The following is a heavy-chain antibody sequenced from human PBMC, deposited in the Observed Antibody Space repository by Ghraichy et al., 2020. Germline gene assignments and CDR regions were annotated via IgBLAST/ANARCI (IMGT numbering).Heavy chain of an antibody. D-gene: IGHD1-1*01. J-gene: IGHJ5*02. CDR1: GFTFSSYG. CDR3: AKDSTTGTTGGRWFDP. V-gene: IGHV3-30*18. CDR2: ISYDGSNN. Sequence: LSLTCAASGFTFSSYGMHWVRQAPGKGLEWVAVISYDGSNNYHADSVKGRFTISRDNSKNTLYLQMNSLRAEDTAVYYCAKDSTTGTTGGRWFDPWGQGTLVTVSS.